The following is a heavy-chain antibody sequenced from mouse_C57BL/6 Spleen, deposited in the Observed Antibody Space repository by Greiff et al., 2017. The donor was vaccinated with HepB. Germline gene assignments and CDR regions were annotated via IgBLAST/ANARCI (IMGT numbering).Heavy chain of an antibody. J-gene: IGHJ4*01. CDR2: IYPSDSET. CDR3: AREGENWDDAMDY. CDR1: GYTFTSYW. D-gene: IGHD4-1*01. Sequence: QVQLKQPGAELVRPGSSVKLSCKASGYTFTSYWMDWVKQRPGQGLEWIGNIYPSDSETHYNQKFKDKATLTVDKSSSTAYMQLSSLTSEDSAVYYCAREGENWDDAMDYWGQGTSVTVSS. V-gene: IGHV1-61*01.